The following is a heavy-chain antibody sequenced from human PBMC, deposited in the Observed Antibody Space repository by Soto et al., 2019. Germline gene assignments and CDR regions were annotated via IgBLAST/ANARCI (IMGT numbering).Heavy chain of an antibody. Sequence: SETLSFTCSVSGGSINSDDSFWGWVRQSPGKGLEWIGSLYYGGSTFYNPSLKSRVTISLDTSKNQFSLRLTSVTAADTAIYYCARQLPVGATSWFDPWGQGTLVTVSS. V-gene: IGHV4-39*01. CDR1: GGSINSDDSF. CDR2: LYYGGST. J-gene: IGHJ5*02. D-gene: IGHD1-26*01. CDR3: ARQLPVGATSWFDP.